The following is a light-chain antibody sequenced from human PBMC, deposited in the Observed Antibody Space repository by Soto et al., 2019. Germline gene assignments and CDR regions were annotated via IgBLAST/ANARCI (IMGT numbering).Light chain of an antibody. Sequence: QSVLTQPASVSGSPGQSITISCTGTSSDVGGYNYVSWYQQHPGKAPKLMIYDVSNRPSGVPDRFSGSKSGNTASLTVSGLQAEDEADYYCSSYAGSNIGVFGTGTKVTVL. CDR3: SSYAGSNIGV. CDR1: SSDVGGYNY. J-gene: IGLJ1*01. V-gene: IGLV2-14*01. CDR2: DVS.